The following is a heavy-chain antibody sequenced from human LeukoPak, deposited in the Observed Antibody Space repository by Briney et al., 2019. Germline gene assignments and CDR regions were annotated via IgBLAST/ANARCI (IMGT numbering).Heavy chain of an antibody. V-gene: IGHV4-38-2*02. CDR1: GYSISSGYF. CDR3: ARLAWGVGPRRAFWDY. J-gene: IGHJ4*02. D-gene: IGHD1-26*01. CDR2: VYHVGNT. Sequence: SETLSLTCTVSGYSISSGYFWGWIRQPPGKGLEWIGVYHVGNTFYNPSLKSRVTISVDTSKNQFSLKLSSVTAADTSVYYCARLAWGVGPRRAFWDYWGQGTLVTVSS.